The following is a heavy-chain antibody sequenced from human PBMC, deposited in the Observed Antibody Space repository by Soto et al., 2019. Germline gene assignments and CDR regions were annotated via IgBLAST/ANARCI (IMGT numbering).Heavy chain of an antibody. V-gene: IGHV3-30*03. CDR1: GFAFTNYG. CDR3: ARDVAMPTGLGLGY. J-gene: IGHJ4*02. CDR2: ISNDGSKK. D-gene: IGHD6-19*01. Sequence: GGSLRLSCTASGFAFTNYGIHWVRQAPGKGLEWVAHISNDGSKKFYGDSVKGRFTISRDNSENTVYLQMTSLRPDDTAVFYCARDVAMPTGLGLGYWGQGTLVTVSS.